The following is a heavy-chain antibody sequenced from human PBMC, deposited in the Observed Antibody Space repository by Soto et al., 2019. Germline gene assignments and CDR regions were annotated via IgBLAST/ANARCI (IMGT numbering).Heavy chain of an antibody. V-gene: IGHV3-21*06. Sequence: GGSLRLSCAASGFTFTSYSMNWVRQAPGKGLEWVSSISSTTMKGRFTISRDNAKNSLYLEMNSLRAEDTAVYYCARESEDLTSNFDYRGQGTLVTVSS. CDR1: GFTFTSYS. CDR2: ISSTT. CDR3: ARESEDLTSNFDY. J-gene: IGHJ4*02.